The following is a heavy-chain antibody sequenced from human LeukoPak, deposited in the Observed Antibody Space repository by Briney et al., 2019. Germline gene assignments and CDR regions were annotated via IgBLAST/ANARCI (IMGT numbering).Heavy chain of an antibody. Sequence: PSETLSLTCTVSGYSISSGYYWGWIRQPPGKGLEWIGYIYYSGSTNYNPSLKSRVTISVDTSKNQFSLKLSSVTAADTAVYYCARARGSPGVVDYWGQGTLVTVSS. V-gene: IGHV4-61*01. CDR1: GYSISSGYY. D-gene: IGHD2-15*01. CDR2: IYYSGST. CDR3: ARARGSPGVVDY. J-gene: IGHJ4*02.